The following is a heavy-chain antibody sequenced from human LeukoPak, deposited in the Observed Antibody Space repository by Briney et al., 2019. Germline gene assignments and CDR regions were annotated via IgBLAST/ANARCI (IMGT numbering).Heavy chain of an antibody. CDR3: ARDPSPRTSYYYYYMDV. V-gene: IGHV3-21*01. J-gene: IGHJ6*03. CDR1: GFSLSSYS. Sequence: GGSLRLSCVASGFSLSSYSMNWVRQAPGKGLEWVSSISMSNFYIYYADSVKGRFTISRDNAKNSLYLQMNSLRAEDTAVYYCARDPSPRTSYYYYYMDVWGKGTTVTVSS. CDR2: ISMSNFYI. D-gene: IGHD2-2*01.